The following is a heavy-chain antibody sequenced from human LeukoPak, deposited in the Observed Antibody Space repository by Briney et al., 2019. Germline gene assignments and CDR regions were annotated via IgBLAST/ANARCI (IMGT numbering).Heavy chain of an antibody. D-gene: IGHD6-19*01. V-gene: IGHV1-2*02. Sequence: ASVKVSYKASVYTFTGYYMQWVRQAPGQGREWMGWINPNSGGTNYAQKFQGRVTMTRDTSSSTAYMELSRLRSDDTAVYYCARGYSSGWYGYWGEGPLVTVSS. CDR1: VYTFTGYY. CDR3: ARGYSSGWYGY. CDR2: INPNSGGT. J-gene: IGHJ4*02.